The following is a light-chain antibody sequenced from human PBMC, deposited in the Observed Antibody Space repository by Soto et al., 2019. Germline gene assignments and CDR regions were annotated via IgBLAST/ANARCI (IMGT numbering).Light chain of an antibody. J-gene: IGLJ1*01. Sequence: QSVLTQPASVSGSPGQSITISCTGTSSDVGGYNYVSWFQQHPGKAPKLIIYEVSNRPSGVSNRFSGSKSGNTASLTISGLQAEDEADYHCSSYTYSSTWGVFGTGTKLTVL. V-gene: IGLV2-14*01. CDR2: EVS. CDR1: SSDVGGYNY. CDR3: SSYTYSSTWGV.